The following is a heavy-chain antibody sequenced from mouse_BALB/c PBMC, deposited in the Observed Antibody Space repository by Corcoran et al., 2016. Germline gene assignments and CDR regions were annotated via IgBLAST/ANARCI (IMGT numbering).Heavy chain of an antibody. Sequence: QVQLQQSGAELMKPGASVKISCKATGYTFSSYWKEWVKQRPGHGLEWIGEILPGSGSTNYNEKFKGKATFTADTSSNTAYMQLSSLTSEDSAVYYCARRGYGSSYAWFAYWGQGTLVTVSA. D-gene: IGHD1-1*01. V-gene: IGHV1-9*01. CDR2: ILPGSGST. CDR1: GYTFSSYW. CDR3: ARRGYGSSYAWFAY. J-gene: IGHJ3*01.